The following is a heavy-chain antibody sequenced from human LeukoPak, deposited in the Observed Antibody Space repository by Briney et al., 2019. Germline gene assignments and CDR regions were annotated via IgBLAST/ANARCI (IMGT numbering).Heavy chain of an antibody. J-gene: IGHJ4*02. Sequence: AETLSLTCTVSVDSISGYYWSWIRQPPGKGLEWIGYMYYSGNTNYNPSLKSRLTTSLDTSKNQFSLKLSSVTAADTAVYYCARGKYYFDYWGQGTLVTVSS. CDR2: MYYSGNT. CDR1: VDSISGYY. CDR3: ARGKYYFDY. V-gene: IGHV4-59*01.